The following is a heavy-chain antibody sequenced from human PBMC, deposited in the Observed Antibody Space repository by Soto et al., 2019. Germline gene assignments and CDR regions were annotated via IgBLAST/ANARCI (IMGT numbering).Heavy chain of an antibody. Sequence: SETLSLTCDVSGGSISTGVYSWNWIRQPPGKGLEWVGYINHSGSTYDNPSLKSRVTMSVNRSKNQFSLNLTSVTAADTAVYFWARGHYRYANDVWGQGTTVTVSS. CDR1: GGSISTGVYS. V-gene: IGHV4-30-2*01. J-gene: IGHJ6*02. CDR3: ARGHYRYANDV. CDR2: INHSGST.